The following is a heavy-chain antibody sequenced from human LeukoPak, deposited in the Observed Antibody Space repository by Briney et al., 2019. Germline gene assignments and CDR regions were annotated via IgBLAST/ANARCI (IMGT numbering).Heavy chain of an antibody. V-gene: IGHV4-4*09. CDR2: IYTSGST. D-gene: IGHD6-19*01. CDR3: AQSRGYYFDY. CDR1: GGSISSYY. Sequence: SETLSLTCTVSGGSISSYYWSWIRQPPGKGLEWIGYIYTSGSTNYNPSLKSRVTISVDTSKNQFSLKLSSVTAADTAVYYCAQSRGYYFDYWGQGTLVTVSA. J-gene: IGHJ4*02.